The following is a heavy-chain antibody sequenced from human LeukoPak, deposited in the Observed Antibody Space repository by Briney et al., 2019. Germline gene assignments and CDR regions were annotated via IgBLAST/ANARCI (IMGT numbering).Heavy chain of an antibody. J-gene: IGHJ6*03. CDR2: IYYTGNT. V-gene: IGHV4-59*08. Sequence: SETLSLTCNVSGTSMNNYWWSWIRQPPGTGLEWIGNIYYTGNTNYNPSLKSRVSISVDTSKSQFSLTLKSVSAADTAVYYCARGPYYYDTSNPAYYYYMDVWGKGTTVTVSS. CDR3: ARGPYYYDTSNPAYYYYMDV. CDR1: GTSMNNYW. D-gene: IGHD3-22*01.